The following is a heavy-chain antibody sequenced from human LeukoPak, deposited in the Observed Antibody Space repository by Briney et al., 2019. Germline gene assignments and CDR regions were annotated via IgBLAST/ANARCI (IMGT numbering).Heavy chain of an antibody. D-gene: IGHD6-19*01. CDR2: INPNSGGT. V-gene: IGHV1-2*04. J-gene: IGHJ4*02. Sequence: ASVKVSCKASGYTFTSYGISWVRQAPGQGLEWMGWINPNSGGTNYAQKFQGWVTMTRDTSISTAYMELSRLRSDDTAVYYCARERTRSTNQELKQWHDNPHFDYWGQGTLVTVSS. CDR3: ARERTRSTNQELKQWHDNPHFDY. CDR1: GYTFTSYG.